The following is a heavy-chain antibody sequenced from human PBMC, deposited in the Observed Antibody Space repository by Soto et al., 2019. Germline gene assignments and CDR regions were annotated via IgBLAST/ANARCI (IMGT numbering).Heavy chain of an antibody. CDR1: GFTFSSYG. CDR2: ISYDGSKK. D-gene: IGHD5-18*01. CDR3: AKEEDTATPDY. J-gene: IGHJ4*02. V-gene: IGHV3-30*18. Sequence: QVQLVESGGGVVQPGRSLRLSCAASGFTFSSYGMHWVRQAPGKGLEWVAVISYDGSKKYYADSVKGRFTISRDNSKNTLYLQMNSLRAEDTAVYYCAKEEDTATPDYWGQGTLVTVSS.